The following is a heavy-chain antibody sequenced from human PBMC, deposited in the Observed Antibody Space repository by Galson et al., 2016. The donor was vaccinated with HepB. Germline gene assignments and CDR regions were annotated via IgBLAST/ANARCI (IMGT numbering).Heavy chain of an antibody. CDR1: GFTFSSYA. CDR3: ARDSGRGYFEF. J-gene: IGHJ4*02. D-gene: IGHD3-10*01. Sequence: SLRLSCAASGFTFSSYAMSWVRQAPGKGLEWVSAISGSGGSTYYADSVKGRFTISRDNSKNTLYLQMSSLRVEDTAVYYCARDSGRGYFEFWGQGTLATVSS. V-gene: IGHV3-23*01. CDR2: ISGSGGST.